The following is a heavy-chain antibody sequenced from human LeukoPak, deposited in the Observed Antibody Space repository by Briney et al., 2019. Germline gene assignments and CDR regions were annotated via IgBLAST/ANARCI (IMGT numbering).Heavy chain of an antibody. CDR3: VRGQAIVVVPVAMGF. J-gene: IGHJ4*02. CDR2: INWNGDDI. CDR1: GFTFDDYG. V-gene: IGHV3-20*04. Sequence: GGSLRLSCAASGFTFDDYGMNWVRQVPGKGLEWISGINWNGDDIGYANSVKGRFTISRDNAMHSVSLQMDSLTAEDTALYYCVRGQAIVVVPVAMGFWGQGTLVTVSS. D-gene: IGHD2-2*01.